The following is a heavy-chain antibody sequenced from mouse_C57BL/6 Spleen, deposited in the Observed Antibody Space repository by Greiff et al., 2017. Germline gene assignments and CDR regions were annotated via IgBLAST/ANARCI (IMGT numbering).Heavy chain of an antibody. V-gene: IGHV5-9-1*02. CDR1: GFTFSSYA. CDR2: ISSGGDYI. CDR3: TRDRRGYAMDY. Sequence: EVKLMESGEGLVKPGGSLKLSCAASGFTFSSYAMSWVRQTPEKRLEWVAYISSGGDYIYYADTVKGRFTISRDNARNTLYLQMSSLKSEDTAMYYCTRDRRGYAMDYWGQGTSVTVSS. J-gene: IGHJ4*01.